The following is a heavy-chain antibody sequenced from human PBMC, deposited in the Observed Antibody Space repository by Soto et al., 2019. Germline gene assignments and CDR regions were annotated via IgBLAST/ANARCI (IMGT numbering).Heavy chain of an antibody. Sequence: GGSLRLSCAASGFTFSSYGMHWVRQAPGKGLEWVAVISYDGSNKYYADSVEGRFTISRDNSKNTLYLQMNSLRAEDTAVYYCAKDRQPRGRIAGMDVWGQGTTVTVSS. J-gene: IGHJ6*02. CDR3: AKDRQPRGRIAGMDV. CDR1: GFTFSSYG. V-gene: IGHV3-30*18. CDR2: ISYDGSNK. D-gene: IGHD3-16*02.